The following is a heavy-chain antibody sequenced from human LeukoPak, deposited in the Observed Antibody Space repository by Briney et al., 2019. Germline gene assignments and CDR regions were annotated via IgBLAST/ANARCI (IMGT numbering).Heavy chain of an antibody. CDR1: GGSISGSSYY. CDR2: IYYSGST. J-gene: IGHJ4*02. D-gene: IGHD3-9*01. Sequence: PSETLSLTCTVSGGSISGSSYYWGWIRQPPGKGLEWIGSIYYSGSTYYNPSLKSRVTISVDTSKNQFSLKLSSVTAADTAVYYCANQRYFDWLLYYFDYWGQGTLVTVSS. V-gene: IGHV4-39*01. CDR3: ANQRYFDWLLYYFDY.